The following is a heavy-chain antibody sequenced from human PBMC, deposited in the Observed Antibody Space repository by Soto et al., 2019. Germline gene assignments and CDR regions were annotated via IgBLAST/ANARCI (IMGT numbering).Heavy chain of an antibody. CDR1: GGSISSGVYY. CDR3: ARERQPYISSRGVWFGP. Sequence: PSETLSLTCTVSGGSISSGVYYWSWIRHHPGKGLEWIGNVYYSGISHYNPSLKSRVTISIDTSKNQFSLKLSSVTAADTAVYYCARERQPYISSRGVWFGPWGRGTLVTVSS. J-gene: IGHJ5*02. D-gene: IGHD6-6*01. CDR2: VYYSGIS. V-gene: IGHV4-31*03.